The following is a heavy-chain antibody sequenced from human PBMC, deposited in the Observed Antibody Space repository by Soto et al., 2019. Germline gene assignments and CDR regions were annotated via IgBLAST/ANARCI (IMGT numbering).Heavy chain of an antibody. CDR2: ISYDGSET. CDR1: GFTFNNFG. CDR3: ARDRSAGCGGDCALDC. V-gene: IGHV3-30*03. D-gene: IGHD2-21*02. Sequence: QVQLVESGGGVVQPGTSLRLSCAASGFTFNNFGMHWVRQAPGEGLELLTVISYDGSETYYAESVRGRFTISRDKSKSTVYLQMSSLRVEDTAVYYCARDRSAGCGGDCALDCWGHGTPVTVSS. J-gene: IGHJ4*01.